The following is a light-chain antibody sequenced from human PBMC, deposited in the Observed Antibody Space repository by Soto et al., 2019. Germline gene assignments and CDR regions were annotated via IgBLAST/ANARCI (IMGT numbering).Light chain of an antibody. Sequence: DSQLPQTHSSLSASVGDRVTITCRTSQTIPTSVNWYRQKPGKAPDLLIYAASSLQSGITSRFGGRGSETDFTLTITGLQPEDFASYCCQHNYIIPIPFGQVTRPPI. CDR1: QTIPTS. CDR3: QHNYIIPIP. V-gene: IGKV1-39*01. CDR2: AAS. J-gene: IGKJ5*01.